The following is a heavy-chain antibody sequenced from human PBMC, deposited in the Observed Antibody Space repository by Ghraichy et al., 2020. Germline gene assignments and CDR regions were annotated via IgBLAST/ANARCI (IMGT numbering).Heavy chain of an antibody. CDR3: ARHFYRCTTTSCSNYWYFDL. Sequence: SETLSLTCTVSGGSISSDYWNWIRQPPGKGLEWIGYISYSGSTNYSPSLKSRVTISVDTSNNQFSLKLSSVTAADTAVYYCARHFYRCTTTSCSNYWYFDLWGRGTQVTVSS. CDR1: GGSISSDY. D-gene: IGHD2-2*01. V-gene: IGHV4-59*01. J-gene: IGHJ2*01. CDR2: ISYSGST.